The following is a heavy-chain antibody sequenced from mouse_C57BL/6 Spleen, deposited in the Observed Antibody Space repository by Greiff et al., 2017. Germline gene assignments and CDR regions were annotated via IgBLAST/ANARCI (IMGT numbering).Heavy chain of an antibody. J-gene: IGHJ2*01. CDR2: ISSGGSYT. V-gene: IGHV5-6*01. D-gene: IGHD2-4*01. CDR3: ARQGIYYDDAYYTDY. CDR1: GFTFSSYG. Sequence: EVLLVESGGDLVKPGGSLKLSCAASGFTFSSYGMSWVRQTPDQRLEWVATISSGGSYTYYPDSVKGRFTISRDNATHPLYLQMSSLKSEDTAMDYCARQGIYYDDAYYTDYWGQGTTLTVSS.